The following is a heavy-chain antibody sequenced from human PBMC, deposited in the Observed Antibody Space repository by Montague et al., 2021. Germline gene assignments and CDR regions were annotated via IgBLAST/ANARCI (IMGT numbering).Heavy chain of an antibody. V-gene: IGHV3-23*01. CDR1: GFTFSSYA. CDR3: AKDGGKVLWFGEL. J-gene: IGHJ4*02. D-gene: IGHD3-10*01. CDR2: ISGSGGST. Sequence: SLRLSCAASGFTFSSYAMGWVRQAPGKGLEWVSVISGSGGSTYYGDSVKGRFTISRDNSKNTLYLQMNSLRAEDTAVYYCAKDGGKVLWFGELWGQGTLVIVSS.